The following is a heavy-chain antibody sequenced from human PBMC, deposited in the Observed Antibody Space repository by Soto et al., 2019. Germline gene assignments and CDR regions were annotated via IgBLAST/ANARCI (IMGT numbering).Heavy chain of an antibody. Sequence: GGSLRLSCAASGFTFSDYYMSWIRQAPGEGLEWVAFISSSSYTNYADSVRGRFTISRDNAGNSLYLQMNSLRAEDTAVYFCARYCSTTSCYSGYYYGMDVWGQGTTVTVSS. CDR3: ARYCSTTSCYSGYYYGMDV. D-gene: IGHD2-2*01. V-gene: IGHV3-11*06. CDR1: GFTFSDYY. CDR2: ISSSSYT. J-gene: IGHJ6*02.